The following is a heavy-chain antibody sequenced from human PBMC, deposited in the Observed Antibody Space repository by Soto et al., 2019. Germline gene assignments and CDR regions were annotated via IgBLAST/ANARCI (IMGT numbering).Heavy chain of an antibody. CDR1: GYTFTSYG. CDR2: ISAYNGNT. CDR3: ARTPQGAVTTVYYYGMDV. J-gene: IGHJ6*02. Sequence: QVQLVQSGAEVKKPGASVKVSCKASGYTFTSYGISWVRQAPGQGLEWMGWISAYNGNTNYAQTLQGRVTMTTDTSTSNAYMEPSSLRSDDTAVYYCARTPQGAVTTVYYYGMDVWGQGTTVTVS. V-gene: IGHV1-18*01. D-gene: IGHD4-17*01.